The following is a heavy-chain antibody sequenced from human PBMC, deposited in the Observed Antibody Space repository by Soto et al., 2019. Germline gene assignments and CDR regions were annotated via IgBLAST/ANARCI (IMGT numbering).Heavy chain of an antibody. D-gene: IGHD6-13*01. CDR1: GGSVSSGSYY. CDR2: IYYSGST. CDR3: ARDAAAGLNDY. J-gene: IGHJ4*02. V-gene: IGHV4-61*01. Sequence: SETLSLTCTVSGGSVSSGSYYWSWIRQPPGKGLEWIGYIYYSGSTNYNPSLKSRVTISVDTSKNQFSLKLSSVTAADTAVYYCARDAAAGLNDYWGQGTLVTVSS.